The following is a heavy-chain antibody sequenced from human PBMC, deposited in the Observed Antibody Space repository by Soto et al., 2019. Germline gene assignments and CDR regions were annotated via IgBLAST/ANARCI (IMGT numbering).Heavy chain of an antibody. CDR2: ISGSGGST. J-gene: IGHJ6*03. D-gene: IGHD3-9*01. CDR3: AKLLDYDILTGYRDNMDV. CDR1: GFTFSSYA. V-gene: IGHV3-23*01. Sequence: PGGSLRLSCAASGFTFSSYAMSWVRQAPGKGLEWVSAISGSGGSTYYADSVKGRFTISRDNSKNTLYLQMNSLRAEDTAVYYCAKLLDYDILTGYRDNMDVWGKGTTVTVSS.